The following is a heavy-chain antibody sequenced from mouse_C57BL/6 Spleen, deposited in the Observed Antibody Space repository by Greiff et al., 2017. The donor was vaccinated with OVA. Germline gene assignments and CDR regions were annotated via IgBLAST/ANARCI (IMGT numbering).Heavy chain of an antibody. Sequence: QVQLQQSGPELVKPGASVKISCKASGYAFSSSWMNWVKQRPGKGLEWIGRIYPGSGNTYYNEKFKGKATLTAEKSSSTAYMQLSSLTSEDSAVYFCASYYGSTYAMDYWGQGTSVTVSS. V-gene: IGHV1-82*01. CDR3: ASYYGSTYAMDY. J-gene: IGHJ4*01. CDR1: GYAFSSSW. CDR2: IYPGSGNT. D-gene: IGHD1-1*01.